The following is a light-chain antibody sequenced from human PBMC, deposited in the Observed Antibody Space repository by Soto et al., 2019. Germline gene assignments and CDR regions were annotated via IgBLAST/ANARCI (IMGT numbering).Light chain of an antibody. CDR1: QSISSY. Sequence: EIVLTQSPATLSLSPGERATLSCRASQSISSYLAWYQQKPDQAPRLLIYDASNRATGIPARFSGSGSGTAFILTISALGLEVFAFYYCHRRSTWPFTWGPGTRVNIK. V-gene: IGKV3-11*01. CDR2: DAS. J-gene: IGKJ3*01. CDR3: HRRSTWPFT.